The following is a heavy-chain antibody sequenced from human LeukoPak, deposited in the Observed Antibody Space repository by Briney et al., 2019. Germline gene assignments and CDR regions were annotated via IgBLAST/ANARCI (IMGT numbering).Heavy chain of an antibody. CDR3: ARGNRYSYTFTGRERTKSRLDQ. D-gene: IGHD5-18*01. CDR1: GFTFSSYA. J-gene: IGHJ4*02. Sequence: GGSLRLSCAASGFTFSSYAMHWVRQAPGKGLEWVAVISYDGSNKYYADFVKGRFAISRDNSKNMLYLQMNSLRAEDTAVYYCARGNRYSYTFTGRERTKSRLDQWGQGTLVTVSS. CDR2: ISYDGSNK. V-gene: IGHV3-30*09.